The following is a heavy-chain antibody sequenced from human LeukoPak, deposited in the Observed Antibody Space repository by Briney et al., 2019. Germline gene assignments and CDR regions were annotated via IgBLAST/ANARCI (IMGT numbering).Heavy chain of an antibody. Sequence: TGGSLRLSCAASGFPFNSHHMNWVRQAPGKGLEWVSYISSSSSAIYYADSVKGRFTMSRDDAKNPLYLHMNSLRDEDTAVYYCARDRPNWGIDCWGQGTLVTVSS. CDR2: ISSSSSAI. V-gene: IGHV3-48*02. CDR3: ARDRPNWGIDC. D-gene: IGHD7-27*01. CDR1: GFPFNSHH. J-gene: IGHJ4*02.